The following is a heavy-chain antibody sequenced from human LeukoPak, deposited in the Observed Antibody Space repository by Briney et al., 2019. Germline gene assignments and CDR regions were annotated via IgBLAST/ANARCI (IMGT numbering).Heavy chain of an antibody. V-gene: IGHV1-69*13. D-gene: IGHD2-2*01. CDR1: GGTFSSYA. J-gene: IGHJ5*02. CDR3: ARGGIVVVPAATEYNWFDP. CDR2: IIPIFGTA. Sequence: SVKVSCKASGGTFSSYAISWVRQAPGQGLEWMGGIIPIFGTANYAQKFQGRVTIAADESTSTAYMELSSLRSEDTAVYYCARGGIVVVPAATEYNWFDPWGQGTLVTVSS.